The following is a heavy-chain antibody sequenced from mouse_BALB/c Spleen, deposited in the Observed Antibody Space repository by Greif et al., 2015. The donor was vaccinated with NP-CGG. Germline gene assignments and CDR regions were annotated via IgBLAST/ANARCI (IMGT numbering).Heavy chain of an antibody. CDR1: GYTFTSYY. V-gene: IGHV1S81*02. Sequence: QVQLKQSGAELVKPGASVKLSCKASGYTFTSYYMYWVKQRPGQGLEWIGGINPSNGGTNFNEKFKSKATLTVDESSSTAYMQLSSLTSEDSAVYYCTRYGGLDHFYAMDYWGQGTSVTVSS. CDR3: TRYGGLDHFYAMDY. CDR2: INPSNGGT. J-gene: IGHJ4*01. D-gene: IGHD1-1*02.